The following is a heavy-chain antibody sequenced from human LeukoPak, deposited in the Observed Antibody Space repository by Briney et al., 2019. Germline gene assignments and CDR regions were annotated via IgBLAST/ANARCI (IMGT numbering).Heavy chain of an antibody. Sequence: GRSLRLSCSASGFTFTSYSMNWVRQAPGKGLEWVSSISNRGDYIYYADSVKGRFTISRDNAKNSLYLQMESLRAEDTAVYYCAKDRESTPTNHDYSELVLDYWGQGTLVTVSS. CDR1: GFTFTSYS. CDR2: ISNRGDYI. J-gene: IGHJ4*02. D-gene: IGHD6-6*01. V-gene: IGHV3-21*01. CDR3: AKDRESTPTNHDYSELVLDY.